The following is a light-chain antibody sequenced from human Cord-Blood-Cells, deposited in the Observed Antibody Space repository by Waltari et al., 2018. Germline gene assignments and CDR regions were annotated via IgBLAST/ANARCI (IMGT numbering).Light chain of an antibody. Sequence: EIVLTQSPATLSLSPGERATLPCRASQRVSSYLAWYQQKPGQAPRLLIYDASNRATGIPARFSGSGSGTDFTLTISSLEPEDFAVYYCQQRSNWPRLTFGGGTKVEIK. CDR1: QRVSSY. J-gene: IGKJ4*01. V-gene: IGKV3-11*01. CDR2: DAS. CDR3: QQRSNWPRLT.